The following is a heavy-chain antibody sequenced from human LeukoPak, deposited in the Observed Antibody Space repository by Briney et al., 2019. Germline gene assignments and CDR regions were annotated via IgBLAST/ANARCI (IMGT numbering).Heavy chain of an antibody. CDR3: AKDQGRGYSYGPGAL. D-gene: IGHD5-18*01. V-gene: IGHV3-23*01. CDR2: ISGSGGST. J-gene: IGHJ4*02. Sequence: PGGSLRLSCAASGFTFSSYSMNWVRQAPGKGLEWVSAISGSGGSTYYADSVKGRFTISRDNSKNTLYLQMNSLRAEDAAVYYCAKDQGRGYSYGPGALWGQGTLVTVSS. CDR1: GFTFSSYS.